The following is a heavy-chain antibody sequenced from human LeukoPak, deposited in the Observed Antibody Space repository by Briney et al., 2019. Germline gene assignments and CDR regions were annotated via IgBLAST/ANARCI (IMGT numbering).Heavy chain of an antibody. CDR2: ISYDGSNK. J-gene: IGHJ4*02. D-gene: IGHD6-19*01. Sequence: GSPCLSCAASGFTFSSYGMHWVRQAPGKGLEWVAVISYDGSNKYYADSVKGRFTISRDNSKNTLYLQMNSLRAEDTAVYYCAKDLRSSFVAVAATSANDYWGQGTLVTVSS. CDR3: AKDLRSSFVAVAATSANDY. CDR1: GFTFSSYG. V-gene: IGHV3-30*18.